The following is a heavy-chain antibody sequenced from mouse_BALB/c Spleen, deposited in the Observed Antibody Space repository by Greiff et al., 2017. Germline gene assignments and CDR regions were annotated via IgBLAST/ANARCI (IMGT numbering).Heavy chain of an antibody. V-gene: IGHV3-6*02. CDR2: ISYDGSN. CDR3: ARAYYGNYDY. CDR1: GYSITSGYY. D-gene: IGHD2-10*01. Sequence: EVKLQESGPGLVKPSQSLSLTCSVTGYSITSGYYWNWIRQFPGNKLEWMGYISYDGSNNYNPSLKNRISITRDTSKNQFFLKLNSVTTEDTATYYCARAYYGNYDYWGQGTTLTVSS. J-gene: IGHJ2*01.